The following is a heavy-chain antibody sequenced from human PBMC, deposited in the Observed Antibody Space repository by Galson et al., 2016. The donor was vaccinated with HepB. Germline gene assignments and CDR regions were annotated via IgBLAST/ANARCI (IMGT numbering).Heavy chain of an antibody. D-gene: IGHD4-11*01. CDR2: IYHSGST. J-gene: IGHJ4*02. Sequence: SETLSLTCAVSGGSISSSNWWSWVRQSPGKGLEWIGEIYHSGSTNYNPSLKSRVTISVDKSKNQFSLKLSSVTAADTAVYYCARGLGYDYSNYEPGFWGQGTLVTVSS. CDR1: GGSISSSNW. CDR3: ARGLGYDYSNYEPGF. V-gene: IGHV4-4*02.